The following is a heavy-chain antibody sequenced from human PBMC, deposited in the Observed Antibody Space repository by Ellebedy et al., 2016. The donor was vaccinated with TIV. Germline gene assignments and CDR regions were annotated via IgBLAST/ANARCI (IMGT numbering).Heavy chain of an antibody. CDR2: INPNRGDT. J-gene: IGHJ3*02. Sequence: AASVKVSCKASAYTFTGYFMHWVRPAPGQRLEWRGCINPNRGDTNYAQKFHGWVTITRDTSISTAYMELSRLSSDDTADYYCPRQEMATIGDSFYIWGQGTMVTVSS. CDR1: AYTFTGYF. CDR3: PRQEMATIGDSFYI. D-gene: IGHD5-24*01. V-gene: IGHV1-2*04.